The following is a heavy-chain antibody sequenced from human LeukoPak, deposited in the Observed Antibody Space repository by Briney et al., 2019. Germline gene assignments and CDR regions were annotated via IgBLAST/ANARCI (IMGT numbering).Heavy chain of an antibody. CDR1: RFTFSDYW. V-gene: IGHV3-74*01. CDR2: INADGSST. D-gene: IGHD1-14*01. Sequence: GGSLRLSCAASRFTFSDYWMHWVRQAPGKGLVWVSRINADGSSTNYADSVKGRFTISRDNVKNTLYLQMNSLRAEDTAVYYCTRGRYYFDYWGQGTLVTVSS. J-gene: IGHJ4*02. CDR3: TRGRYYFDY.